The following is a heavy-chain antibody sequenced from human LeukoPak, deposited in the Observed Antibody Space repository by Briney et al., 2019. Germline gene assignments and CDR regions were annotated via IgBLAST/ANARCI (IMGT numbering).Heavy chain of an antibody. CDR3: AKDQTGPVDV. CDR1: GFTFDDYA. CDR2: ISWNSGSI. V-gene: IGHV3-9*01. D-gene: IGHD1-1*01. Sequence: GGSLRLSCAASGFTFDDYAMHWVRQAPGKGLEWVSGISWNSGSIGCADSVKGRFTISRDNAKNSLYLQMNSLRAEDTALYYCAKDQTGPVDVWGQGTTVTVSS. J-gene: IGHJ6*02.